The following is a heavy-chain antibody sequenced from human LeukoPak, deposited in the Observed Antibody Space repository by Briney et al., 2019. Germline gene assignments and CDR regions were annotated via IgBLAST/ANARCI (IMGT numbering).Heavy chain of an antibody. J-gene: IGHJ4*02. D-gene: IGHD3-22*01. CDR1: GFTFSIYW. Sequence: GGSLRLSCAASGFTFSIYWMSWVRQAPGKGLEWVAYIKQDGSEQSYVDSVKGRFTISRDNAKNSLYLQMNSLRAEDTAVYYCARDPRYYSDLYYFDYWGQGTLVTVSS. CDR2: IKQDGSEQ. V-gene: IGHV3-7*01. CDR3: ARDPRYYSDLYYFDY.